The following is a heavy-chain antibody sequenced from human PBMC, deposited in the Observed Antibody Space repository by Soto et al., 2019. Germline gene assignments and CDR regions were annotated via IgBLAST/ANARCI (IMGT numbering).Heavy chain of an antibody. Sequence: SETLSLTCTVSGGSISSGGYYWSWIRQHPGKGLEWIGYIYYSGSTYYNPSLKSRVTISVDTSKNQFSLKLSSLTAADTAVYYCARDNENWFDPWGQGTLVTVSS. CDR1: GGSISSGGYY. D-gene: IGHD1-1*01. CDR2: IYYSGST. CDR3: ARDNENWFDP. V-gene: IGHV4-31*03. J-gene: IGHJ5*02.